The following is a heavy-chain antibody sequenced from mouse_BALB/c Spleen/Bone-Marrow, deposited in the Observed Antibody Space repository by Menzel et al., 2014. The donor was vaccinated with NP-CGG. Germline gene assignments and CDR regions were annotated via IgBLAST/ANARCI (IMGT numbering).Heavy chain of an antibody. CDR3: ATYVGFAF. Sequence: QVQLKQPGVELAKPGASVMLSCKSSGNTFTTYWMHWVKQRPGQGLGWIGYINPSTGYIEYNQKFKDKATLTADKSSSTAYMQLSSQTSEDSAFCYCATYVGFAFWGEGTLVTVSA. V-gene: IGHV1-7*01. CDR2: INPSTGYI. J-gene: IGHJ3*01. D-gene: IGHD1-1*01. CDR1: GNTFTTYW.